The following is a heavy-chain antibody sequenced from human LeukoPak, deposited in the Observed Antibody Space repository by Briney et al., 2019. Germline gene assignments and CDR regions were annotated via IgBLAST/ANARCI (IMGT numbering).Heavy chain of an antibody. D-gene: IGHD3-10*01. J-gene: IGHJ5*02. CDR3: ARYYQGVSKASGNWVGP. CDR2: IYTSGST. Sequence: SETLSLTCTVSGGSISSYYWSWIRQPAGKGLEWIGRIYTSGSTNYNPSLKSRVTMSVDTSKNQFFSKLSSVTSADTAVYLCARYYQGVSKASGNWVGPWGQGTLVTVSS. V-gene: IGHV4-4*07. CDR1: GGSISSYY.